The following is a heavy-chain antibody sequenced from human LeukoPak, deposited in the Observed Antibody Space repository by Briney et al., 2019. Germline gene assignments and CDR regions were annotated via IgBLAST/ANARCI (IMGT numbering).Heavy chain of an antibody. Sequence: PGGSLRLSCAASGFTVTTSEMDWVRQAPGKGLEWVSYINSDNIVLYGDSVKGRFTIFSDKATNSVYLQMNSLRAEDTAVYYCAREVLTQAIYSGYNAFEIWGQGTMVTVSS. CDR2: INSDNIV. V-gene: IGHV3-48*03. J-gene: IGHJ3*02. D-gene: IGHD5-12*01. CDR3: AREVLTQAIYSGYNAFEI. CDR1: GFTVTTSE.